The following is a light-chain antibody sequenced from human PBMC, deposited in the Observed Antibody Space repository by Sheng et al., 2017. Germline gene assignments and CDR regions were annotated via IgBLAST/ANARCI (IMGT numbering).Light chain of an antibody. V-gene: IGKV3-20*01. CDR3: QQYDNSHRYS. Sequence: EIVLTQSPGTLSLSPGERATLSCRASQSVSSSYLAWYQQKPGQSPRLLIYGASSRATDIPDRFSGSGSGTDFTLTISRLEPEDFAMFYCQQYDNSHRYSFGQGTKLEI. CDR2: GAS. CDR1: QSVSSSY. J-gene: IGKJ2*03.